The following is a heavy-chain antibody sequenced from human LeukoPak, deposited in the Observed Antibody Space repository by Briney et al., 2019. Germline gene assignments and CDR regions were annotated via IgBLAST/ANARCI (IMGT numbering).Heavy chain of an antibody. J-gene: IGHJ5*02. CDR2: MSPNSGNT. CDR1: GYTFTSYD. V-gene: IGHV1-8*03. D-gene: IGHD6-19*01. CDR3: ARHDSSGWYDIDA. Sequence: ASVKVSCKASGYTFTSYDINWVRQATGQGLEWMGWMSPNSGNTGYAQKFQGRVTITRDTSISTAYMELSSLSSEDTAVYYCARHDSSGWYDIDAWGQGTLVTVSS.